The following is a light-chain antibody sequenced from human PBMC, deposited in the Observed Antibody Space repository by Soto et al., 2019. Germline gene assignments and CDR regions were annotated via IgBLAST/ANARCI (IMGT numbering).Light chain of an antibody. CDR2: AAS. V-gene: IGKV1-12*01. J-gene: IGKJ4*01. Sequence: DIPMTQSPSSVSTSVGDRVTITCRASQDVSTYLVWYQQKPGKVPTLLIYAASTLQRGVPSRFSGSGSGTDFTLTISSLQPEDLGTYYCQQASRFPLTFGGGTKVEIK. CDR3: QQASRFPLT. CDR1: QDVSTY.